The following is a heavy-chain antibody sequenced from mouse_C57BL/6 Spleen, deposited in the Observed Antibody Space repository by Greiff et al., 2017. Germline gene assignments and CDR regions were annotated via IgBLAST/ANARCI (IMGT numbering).Heavy chain of an antibody. D-gene: IGHD2-3*01. Sequence: VQLKQSGPELVKPGASVKISCKASGYSFTGYYMNWVKQSPEKSLEWIGEINPSTGGTTYNQKFKAKATLTVDKSSSTAYMQLKSLTSEDSAVYYCARDGYYPYYFDYWGQGTTLTVSS. CDR1: GYSFTGYY. V-gene: IGHV1-42*01. J-gene: IGHJ2*01. CDR3: ARDGYYPYYFDY. CDR2: INPSTGGT.